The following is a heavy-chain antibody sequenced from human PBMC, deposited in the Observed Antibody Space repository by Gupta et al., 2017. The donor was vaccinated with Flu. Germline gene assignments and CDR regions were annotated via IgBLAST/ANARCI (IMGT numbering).Heavy chain of an antibody. CDR3: ARAKYYYDSSGYYY. CDR2: IKQDGSEK. Sequence: EVQLVESGGGLVQPGGSLRLSCAASGFTFSSYWMSWVRQAPGKGLEWVANIKQDGSEKYYVDSVKGRFTISRDNAKNSLYLQMNSLRAEDTAVYYCARAKYYYDSSGYYYWGQGTLVTVSS. CDR1: GFTFSSYW. J-gene: IGHJ4*02. V-gene: IGHV3-7*01. D-gene: IGHD3-22*01.